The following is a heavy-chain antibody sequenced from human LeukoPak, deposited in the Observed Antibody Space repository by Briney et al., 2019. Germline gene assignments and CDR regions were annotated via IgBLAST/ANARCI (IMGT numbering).Heavy chain of an antibody. Sequence: SETLSLTCAVYGGSFSGYYWSWIRQPPGKGLEWIGEINHSGSTNYNPSLKSRVTISVDTSKNQFSLNLRSVTAADTAVYYCARNGPVDRSIASLDYWGQGTLVTVSS. CDR1: GGSFSGYY. CDR3: ARNGPVDRSIASLDY. V-gene: IGHV4-34*01. CDR2: INHSGST. J-gene: IGHJ4*02. D-gene: IGHD6-6*01.